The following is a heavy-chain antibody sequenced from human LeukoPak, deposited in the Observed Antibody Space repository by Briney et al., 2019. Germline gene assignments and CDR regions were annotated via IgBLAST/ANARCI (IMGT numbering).Heavy chain of an antibody. CDR1: VYTFTTYD. CDR2: MNPNSGNT. D-gene: IGHD3-3*01. J-gene: IGHJ4*02. V-gene: IGHV1-8*01. CDR3: ARVERITIFGVVSYYFDY. Sequence: ASVKVSCKASVYTFTTYDITWVRQATGHGLEWMGWMNPNSGNTGYAQKFQGRVTISRNTSISTAYMELSSVRSEDTAVYYCARVERITIFGVVSYYFDYWGQGTLVTVSS.